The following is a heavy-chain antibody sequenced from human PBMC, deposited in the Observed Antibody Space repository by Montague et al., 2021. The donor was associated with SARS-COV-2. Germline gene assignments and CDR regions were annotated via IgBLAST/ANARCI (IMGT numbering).Heavy chain of an antibody. V-gene: IGHV4-59*01. CDR1: SGSISGYY. J-gene: IGHJ4*02. CDR3: ARVKKDGFNWGLDY. D-gene: IGHD5-24*01. Sequence: SETLSLTCCVSSGSISGYYWSWIRRPPGEGLEWIGYISHSGSTNYNPSLKSRVTMSLDMAKNDFSLTLNSVAAADTAVYFCARVKKDGFNWGLDYWGQGTLVTVSS. CDR2: ISHSGST.